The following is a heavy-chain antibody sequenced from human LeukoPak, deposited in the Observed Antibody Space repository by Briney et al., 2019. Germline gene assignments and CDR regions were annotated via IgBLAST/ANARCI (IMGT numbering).Heavy chain of an antibody. Sequence: SETLSLTCTVSGGSISSGSYYWGWIRQPPGKGLEWIGSIYYSGNTFYNPSLKSRLTISVDTSKNHFSLKLSSVTAADTALYYCARHRRGYDDRIDYWGQGTLVTVSS. CDR1: GGSISSGSYY. J-gene: IGHJ4*02. D-gene: IGHD5-12*01. CDR3: ARHRRGYDDRIDY. V-gene: IGHV4-39*01. CDR2: IYYSGNT.